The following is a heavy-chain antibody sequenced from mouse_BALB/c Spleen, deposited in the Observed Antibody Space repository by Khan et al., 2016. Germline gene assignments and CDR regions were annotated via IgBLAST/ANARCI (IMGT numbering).Heavy chain of an antibody. D-gene: IGHD1-1*01. J-gene: IGHJ2*01. V-gene: IGHV5-6-5*01. Sequence: EVELVESGGDLVKPGGSLKVSCAASGFTFSSYVMSWVRQTPEKRLEWVASISSDGSAYYPDSVKGRFTISRENAKNILYLQMNSLRSEDTAMYXYTRGGYYYGTGYDYFDYWGQGTTLTVSS. CDR3: TRGGYYYGTGYDYFDY. CDR1: GFTFSSYV. CDR2: ISSDGSA.